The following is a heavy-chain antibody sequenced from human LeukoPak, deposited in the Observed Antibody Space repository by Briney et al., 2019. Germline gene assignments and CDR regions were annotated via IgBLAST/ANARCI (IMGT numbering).Heavy chain of an antibody. V-gene: IGHV4-34*01. CDR2: INHSGNT. D-gene: IGHD2-15*01. CDR1: GGSFSGYY. Sequence: SETLSLTCAVYGGSFSGYYLSWIRQPPGKGLEWIGEINHSGNTNYNPSLKSRVTISVDTSKNQSSLKLSSVTAADTAVYYCARGQDIVVVVAATDKFDYWGQGTLVTVSS. J-gene: IGHJ4*02. CDR3: ARGQDIVVVVAATDKFDY.